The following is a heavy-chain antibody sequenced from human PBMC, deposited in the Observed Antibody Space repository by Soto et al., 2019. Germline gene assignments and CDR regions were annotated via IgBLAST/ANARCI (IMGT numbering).Heavy chain of an antibody. CDR2: IYYSGST. CDR1: GGSVSSGSHY. D-gene: IGHD5-18*01. V-gene: IGHV4-61*01. J-gene: IGHJ4*02. Sequence: SETLSLTCTVSGGSVSSGSHYWSWIRQPPGKGLEWIGYIYYSGSTNYNPSLKSRVTISVDTSKNQFSLKLSSVTAADTAVYYCARGGVEVFGQLWLLGSFDYWGQGTLVTVSS. CDR3: ARGGVEVFGQLWLLGSFDY.